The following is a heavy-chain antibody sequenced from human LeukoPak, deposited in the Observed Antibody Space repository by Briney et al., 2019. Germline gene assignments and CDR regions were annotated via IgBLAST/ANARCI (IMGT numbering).Heavy chain of an antibody. V-gene: IGHV3-74*01. CDR3: ARRIQGMAPYYFDY. CDR1: GFTFSSYW. D-gene: IGHD5-24*01. J-gene: IGHJ4*02. CDR2: INSDGGST. Sequence: PGGSLRLSCTASGFTFSSYWMHWVRQAPGKGLVWVSRINSDGGSTSYADSVKGRFTISRGNAKNTLYLQMNSLRAEDTAVYYCARRIQGMAPYYFDYWGQGTLVTVSS.